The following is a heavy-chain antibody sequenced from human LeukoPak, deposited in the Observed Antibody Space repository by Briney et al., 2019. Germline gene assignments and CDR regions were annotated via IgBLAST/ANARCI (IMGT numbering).Heavy chain of an antibody. V-gene: IGHV1-2*06. CDR3: ARVARSSGWYYFDY. CDR1: GYTFTGYY. D-gene: IGHD6-19*01. CDR2: INPNSGGT. J-gene: IGHJ4*02. Sequence: ASVKVSCKASGYTFTGYYMHWVRQAPGQGLEWMGRINPNSGGTNYAQKFQGGVTMTRDTSISTAYMELSRLRSDDTAVYYCARVARSSGWYYFDYWGQGTLVTVSS.